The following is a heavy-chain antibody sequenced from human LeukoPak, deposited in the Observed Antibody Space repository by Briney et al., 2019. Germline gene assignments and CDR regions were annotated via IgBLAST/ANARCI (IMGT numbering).Heavy chain of an antibody. CDR3: AKGRDSYSSGWYDY. CDR1: GFTFDDYA. J-gene: IGHJ4*02. CDR2: ISWNSGSI. D-gene: IGHD6-19*01. Sequence: SLRLSCAASGFTFDDYAMHWVRQAPGEGLEWVSGISWNSGSIGYADSVKGRFTISRDNAKNSLYLQMNSLRAEDTALYYCAKGRDSYSSGWYDYWGQGTLVTVSS. V-gene: IGHV3-9*01.